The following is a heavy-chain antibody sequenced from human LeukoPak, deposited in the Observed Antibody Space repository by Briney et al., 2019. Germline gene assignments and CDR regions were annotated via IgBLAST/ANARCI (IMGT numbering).Heavy chain of an antibody. V-gene: IGHV1-2*02. CDR3: ARVYSSSWHYYYYGMDV. Sequence: ASVKVSCKASGYTFTGYYMHWVRQAPGQGLEWMGWINPNSGGTNYAQKFQGRVTMTRNTSISTAYMELSSLRSEDTAVYYCARVYSSSWHYYYYGMDVWGQGTTVTVSS. D-gene: IGHD6-13*01. CDR1: GYTFTGYY. CDR2: INPNSGGT. J-gene: IGHJ6*02.